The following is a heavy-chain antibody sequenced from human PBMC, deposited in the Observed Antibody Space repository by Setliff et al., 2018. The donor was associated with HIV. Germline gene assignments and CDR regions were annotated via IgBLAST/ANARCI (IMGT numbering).Heavy chain of an antibody. CDR3: ARDYYCGRDCYSAFDS. Sequence: ASVKVSCKASGYTFINYGISWVRQAPGQGLEWMGWINTNTGNPTYGQGFTGRFVLSLDSSVNTAYLQISSLRAEDTAVYYCARDYYCGRDCYSAFDSWGQGTMVTVSS. D-gene: IGHD2-21*01. V-gene: IGHV7-4-1*02. J-gene: IGHJ3*02. CDR1: GYTFINYG. CDR2: INTNTGNP.